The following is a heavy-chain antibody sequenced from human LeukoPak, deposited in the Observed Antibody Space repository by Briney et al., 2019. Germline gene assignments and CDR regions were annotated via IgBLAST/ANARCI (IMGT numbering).Heavy chain of an antibody. CDR2: IIPIFGTA. Sequence: ASVKVSCTASGGTFSIYAISWVRQAPGQGLEWMGGIIPIFGTANYAQKFQGRVTITADESTSTAYMELSSLRSEDTAVYYCARVRWELLRWHYYFDYWGQGTLVTVSS. V-gene: IGHV1-69*13. J-gene: IGHJ4*02. D-gene: IGHD1-26*01. CDR3: ARVRWELLRWHYYFDY. CDR1: GGTFSIYA.